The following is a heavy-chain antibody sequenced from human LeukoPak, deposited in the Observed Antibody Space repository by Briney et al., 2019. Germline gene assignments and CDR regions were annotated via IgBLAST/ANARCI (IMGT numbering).Heavy chain of an antibody. V-gene: IGHV3-30*18. CDR2: ISYGGNNK. Sequence: GGSLRLSCAASGFIFSNAWMSWVRQAPGKGLEWVAVISYGGNNKYYADSVKGRFTISRDGSENTLYLQMNSLRPEDTAVYYCAKGGAALDYWGQGTLVTVSS. CDR3: AKGGAALDY. J-gene: IGHJ4*02. D-gene: IGHD3-16*01. CDR1: GFIFSNAW.